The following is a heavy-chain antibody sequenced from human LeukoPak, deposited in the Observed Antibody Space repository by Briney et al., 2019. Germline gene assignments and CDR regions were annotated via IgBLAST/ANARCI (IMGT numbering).Heavy chain of an antibody. CDR1: GITLSNAW. CDR2: IKSKTDGGTT. V-gene: IGHV3-15*01. Sequence: GGSLRLSCAASGITLSNAWMTWIRQAPGKGLEWVGRIKSKTDGGTTDYAAPVKGRFTISRDDSKNTLYLQMNSLKTEDTAVYYCTTESDGYSSGDYWGQGTLVTVSS. D-gene: IGHD6-19*01. J-gene: IGHJ4*02. CDR3: TTESDGYSSGDY.